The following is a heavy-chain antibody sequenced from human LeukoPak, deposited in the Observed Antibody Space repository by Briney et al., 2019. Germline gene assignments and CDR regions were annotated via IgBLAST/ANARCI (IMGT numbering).Heavy chain of an antibody. CDR2: IYATGTTST. CDR1: GASVNRDYYH. Sequence: PSETLSLTCSVTGASVNRDYYHWSWIRQPPGKALEWVGDIYATGTTSTRFNPSLMSRATISADTSQNQFSLTLNSVTAADTAVYFCARFKSSSWYYFDNRGQGTLVTVSS. CDR3: ARFKSSSWYYFDN. D-gene: IGHD6-19*01. V-gene: IGHV4-61*01. J-gene: IGHJ4*02.